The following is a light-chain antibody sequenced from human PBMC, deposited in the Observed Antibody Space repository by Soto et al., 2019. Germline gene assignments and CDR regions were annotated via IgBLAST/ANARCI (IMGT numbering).Light chain of an antibody. J-gene: IGKJ1*01. CDR2: AAS. CDR1: QSIASY. V-gene: IGKV1-39*01. Sequence: IQMTQYQSSLSASVGYRVIITCRASQSIASYLNWYQQKPGKAPKLLIYAASSLHSEVPSRFSGSGSGTEFTLTINSLQPDDFATYYCQQYHIYSGTFGQGTKVDI. CDR3: QQYHIYSGT.